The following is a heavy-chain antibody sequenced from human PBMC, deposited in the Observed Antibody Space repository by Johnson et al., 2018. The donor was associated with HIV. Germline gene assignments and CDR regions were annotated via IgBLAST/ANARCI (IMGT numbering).Heavy chain of an antibody. J-gene: IGHJ3*02. Sequence: QEQLVESGGGLVQPGGSLRLSCAASGFTVSSNYGMHWVRQAPGKGLEWVAVIWFDGNNKHYSDSVKGRFTISRDNSNNILYLQMNSLRVEDTAVYYCAKVAVATAAGGVALDIWGPGTMVTVS. D-gene: IGHD6-13*01. V-gene: IGHV3-33*06. CDR2: IWFDGNNK. CDR1: GFTVSSNYG. CDR3: AKVAVATAAGGVALDI.